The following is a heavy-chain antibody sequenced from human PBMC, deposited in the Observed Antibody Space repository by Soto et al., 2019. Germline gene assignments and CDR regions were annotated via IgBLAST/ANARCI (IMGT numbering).Heavy chain of an antibody. CDR3: ARDITRVDIVVVPAARGHYYGMDV. D-gene: IGHD2-2*03. Sequence: GGSLRLSCAASGFTFSSYAMHWVRQAPGKGLEWVAVISYDGSNKYYADSVKGRFTISRDNSKNTLYLQMNSLRAEDTAVYYCARDITRVDIVVVPAARGHYYGMDVWGQGTTVTVSS. V-gene: IGHV3-30-3*01. CDR2: ISYDGSNK. J-gene: IGHJ6*02. CDR1: GFTFSSYA.